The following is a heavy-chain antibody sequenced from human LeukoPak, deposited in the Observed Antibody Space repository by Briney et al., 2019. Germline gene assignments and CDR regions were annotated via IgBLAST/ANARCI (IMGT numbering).Heavy chain of an antibody. CDR3: ARHSNYYDSSGYYLIDY. Sequence: SETLSLTCTVSGGSISGYYWSWIRQPPGKGLEWIGYIYYSGSTNYNPSLKSRVTISVDTSKNQFSLKVSSVTAADTAVYYCARHSNYYDSSGYYLIDYWGKGTVVTVSS. CDR1: GGSISGYY. CDR2: IYYSGST. V-gene: IGHV4-59*08. D-gene: IGHD3-22*01. J-gene: IGHJ4*02.